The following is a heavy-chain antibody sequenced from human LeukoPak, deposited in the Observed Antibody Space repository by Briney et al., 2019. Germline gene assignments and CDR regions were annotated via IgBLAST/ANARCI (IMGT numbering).Heavy chain of an antibody. D-gene: IGHD6-13*01. V-gene: IGHV3-30*02. CDR1: GFTFSSYE. Sequence: PGGSLRLSCAASGFTFSSYEMNWVRQAPGKGLEWVAFIRYDGSNKYYADSVKGRFTISRDNSKNTLYLQMNSLRAEDTAVYYCKAAAGLVHDAFDIWGRGTMVTVSS. CDR2: IRYDGSNK. CDR3: KAAAGLVHDAFDI. J-gene: IGHJ3*02.